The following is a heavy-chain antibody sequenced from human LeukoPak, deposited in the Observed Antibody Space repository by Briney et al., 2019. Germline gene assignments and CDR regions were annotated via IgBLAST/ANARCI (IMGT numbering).Heavy chain of an antibody. CDR3: ASVTTASGAFDI. CDR2: ISSSSSSI. Sequence: GGSLRLSCAASGFTFSSYAMSWVRQAPGKGLEWVSYISSSSSSIYYADSVKGRFTISRDNAKNSLYLQMSSLRDEDTAVYYCASVTTASGAFDIWGQGTMVTVSS. CDR1: GFTFSSYA. D-gene: IGHD3-22*01. V-gene: IGHV3-48*02. J-gene: IGHJ3*02.